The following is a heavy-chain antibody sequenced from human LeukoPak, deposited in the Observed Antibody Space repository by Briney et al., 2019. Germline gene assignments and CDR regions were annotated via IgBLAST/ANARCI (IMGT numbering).Heavy chain of an antibody. V-gene: IGHV3-74*01. D-gene: IGHD6-13*01. CDR1: EFTFSNYW. J-gene: IGHJ4*02. CDR2: IDTDGTTT. Sequence: GGSLRLSCTTSEFTFSNYWMHWVRQVPGKGLVGVSRIDTDGTTTDYADSVKGRFTISRDNSKNTLYLQMNSLRAEDTAVYYCAKTLSSSWGFDCWGQGTLVTVSS. CDR3: AKTLSSSWGFDC.